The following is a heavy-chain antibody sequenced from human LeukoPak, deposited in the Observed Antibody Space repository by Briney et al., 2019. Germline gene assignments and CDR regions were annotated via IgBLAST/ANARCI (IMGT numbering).Heavy chain of an antibody. Sequence: SETLSLTCTVSGGSISSSSYYWGCIRQPPGKGLECIGSIYYSGSTYYNPSLKSRVTISVDTSKNQFSLKLSSVTAADTAVYYCARQEGYCSSTSCPGYYFDYWGQGTLVTVSS. CDR2: IYYSGST. CDR3: ARQEGYCSSTSCPGYYFDY. V-gene: IGHV4-39*01. D-gene: IGHD2-2*01. CDR1: GGSISSSSYY. J-gene: IGHJ4*02.